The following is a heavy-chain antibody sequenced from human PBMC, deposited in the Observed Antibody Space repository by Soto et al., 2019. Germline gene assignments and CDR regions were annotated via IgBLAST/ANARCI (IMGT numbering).Heavy chain of an antibody. CDR2: IDPSDSYT. Sequence: RGASKKIPCQCSGESFISYWISWVRQLPEKGLESMGRIDPSDSYTNYSPSFQGHVTISADKSISTAYLQWSSLKASDTAMYYCARLDSMITFGGVIEHYGMDVWGQGTSVTVS. CDR1: GESFISYW. V-gene: IGHV5-10-1*01. CDR3: ARLDSMITFGGVIEHYGMDV. J-gene: IGHJ6*02. D-gene: IGHD3-16*02.